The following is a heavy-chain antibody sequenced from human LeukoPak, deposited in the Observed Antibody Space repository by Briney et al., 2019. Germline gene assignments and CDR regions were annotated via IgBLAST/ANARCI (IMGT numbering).Heavy chain of an antibody. CDR3: AKEAGQLRFFDY. Sequence: PGGSLRLSCAASGFTFNSYSMNWVRQAPGKGLEWISYISSSSSTVYYADSVKGRFTISRDNSKNTLYLQMNSLRAEDTAVYYCAKEAGQLRFFDYWGQGTLVTVSS. V-gene: IGHV3-48*01. J-gene: IGHJ4*02. CDR1: GFTFNSYS. CDR2: ISSSSSTV. D-gene: IGHD3-16*01.